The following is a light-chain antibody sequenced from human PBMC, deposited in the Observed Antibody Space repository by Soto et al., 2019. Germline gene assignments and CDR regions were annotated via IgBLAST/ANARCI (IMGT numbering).Light chain of an antibody. CDR3: QQYNTWPQT. Sequence: EIVMTQSPVTLSVSPGERATLSCRASQSVSSNLAWYQQKPGQAPRLLIYRASTRATGIPARFSGSGSGTELTLTISSLQSEDFAVYYCQQYNTWPQTFGQGTKVDIK. CDR1: QSVSSN. CDR2: RAS. J-gene: IGKJ2*01. V-gene: IGKV3-15*01.